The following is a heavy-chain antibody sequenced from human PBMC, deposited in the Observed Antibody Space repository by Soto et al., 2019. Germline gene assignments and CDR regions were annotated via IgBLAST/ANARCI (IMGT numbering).Heavy chain of an antibody. CDR3: ARVVHSSGYYTDAFDI. V-gene: IGHV3-21*01. J-gene: IGHJ3*02. CDR1: GFTFSSYS. Sequence: GGSLRLSCAASGFTFSSYSMNWVRQAPGKGLEWVSSISSSSSYIYYADSVKGRFTISRDNAKNSLYLQMNSLRAEDTAVYYCARVVHSSGYYTDAFDIWGQGTMVTVSS. CDR2: ISSSSSYI. D-gene: IGHD3-22*01.